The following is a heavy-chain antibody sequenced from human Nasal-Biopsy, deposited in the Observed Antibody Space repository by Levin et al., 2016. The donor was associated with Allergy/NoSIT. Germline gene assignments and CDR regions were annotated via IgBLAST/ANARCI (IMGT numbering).Heavy chain of an antibody. Sequence: GESLKISCEASGFTFNTYAMTWVRQAPGKGLEWVSGVNGGGGSTHYADSVKGRFTVSRDNSKSTLYLQMNSLRAEDTAMYYCAKENYKSESGAYYLRGDAFDIWGQGTKVTVAS. CDR3: AKENYKSESGAYYLRGDAFDI. J-gene: IGHJ3*02. CDR2: VNGGGGST. V-gene: IGHV3-23*01. CDR1: GFTFNTYA. D-gene: IGHD3-22*01.